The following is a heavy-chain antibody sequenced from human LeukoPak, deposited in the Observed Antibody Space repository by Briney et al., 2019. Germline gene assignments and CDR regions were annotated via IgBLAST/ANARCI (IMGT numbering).Heavy chain of an antibody. Sequence: SVKVSCKASGGTFSSYAISWVRQAPGQGLEWMGGIIPIFGTANYAQKFQGRVTITADKSTSTAYMELRSLTSEDTAVYYCAIIPYCSSTSCYSWFDPWGQGTLVTVSS. V-gene: IGHV1-69*06. D-gene: IGHD2-2*02. J-gene: IGHJ5*02. CDR3: AIIPYCSSTSCYSWFDP. CDR2: IIPIFGTA. CDR1: GGTFSSYA.